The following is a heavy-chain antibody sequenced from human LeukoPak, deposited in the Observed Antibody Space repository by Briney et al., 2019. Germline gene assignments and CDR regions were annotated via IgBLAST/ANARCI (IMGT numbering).Heavy chain of an antibody. CDR1: VESFSGHD. D-gene: IGHD6-19*01. Sequence: SETLSLTCAVSVESFSGHDWSWIRQTPGKGLEWIGEVNHSGSTNYNPSPKSRVTISIDTSKNQISLKLSSVTAAATAVYYCARVGYVSAWYPFDYWGQGTPVIVSS. CDR2: VNHSGST. V-gene: IGHV4-34*01. J-gene: IGHJ4*02. CDR3: ARVGYVSAWYPFDY.